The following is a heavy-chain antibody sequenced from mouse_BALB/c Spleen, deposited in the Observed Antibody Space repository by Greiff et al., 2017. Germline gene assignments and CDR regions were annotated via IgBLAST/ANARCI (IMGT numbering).Heavy chain of an antibody. D-gene: IGHD2-3*01. CDR1: GFTFSSFG. V-gene: IGHV5-17*02. CDR2: ISSGSSTI. J-gene: IGHJ2*01. CDR3: ARGLLVDY. Sequence: EVQLVESGGGLVQPGGSRKLSCAASGFTFSSFGMHWVRQAPEKGLEWFAYISSGSSTIYYADTVKGRFTISRDNPKNTLFLQMTSLRSEDTAMYYCARGLLVDYWGQGTTLTVSS.